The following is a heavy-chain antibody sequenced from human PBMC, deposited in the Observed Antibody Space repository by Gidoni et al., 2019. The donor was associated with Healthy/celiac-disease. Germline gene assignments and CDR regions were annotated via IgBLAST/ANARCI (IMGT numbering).Heavy chain of an antibody. J-gene: IGHJ6*03. Sequence: QVQLVQSGAEVKKPGSSVQVFCKASGGTFSSYAISWVRQAPGQGLEWMGGSIPIFVTANYAQKFQGRVTITADKSTSTAYMELSSLRSEDTAVYYCARGIAGAGYYYYMDVWGKGTTVTVSS. CDR3: ARGIAGAGYYYYMDV. CDR2: SIPIFVTA. CDR1: GGTFSSYA. V-gene: IGHV1-69*06. D-gene: IGHD6-13*01.